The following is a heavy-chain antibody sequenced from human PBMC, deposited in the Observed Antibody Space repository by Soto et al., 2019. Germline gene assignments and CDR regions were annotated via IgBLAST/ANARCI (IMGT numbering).Heavy chain of an antibody. CDR1: GGTFSSYT. CDR3: ASRDGYSHWYFDL. D-gene: IGHD5-18*01. V-gene: IGHV1-69*02. J-gene: IGHJ2*01. CDR2: IIPILGIA. Sequence: QVQLVQSGAEVKKPGSSVKVSCKASGGTFSSYTISWVRQAPGQGLEWMGRIIPILGIANYAQKFQGRVTITADKSTSTAYMGLSSLRSEDTAVYYCASRDGYSHWYFDLWGRGTLVTVSS.